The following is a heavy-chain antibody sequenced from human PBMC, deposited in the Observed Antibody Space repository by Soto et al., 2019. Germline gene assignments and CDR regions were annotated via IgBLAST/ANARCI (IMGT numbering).Heavy chain of an antibody. Sequence: SETLSLTCAVYGGSFSGYYWSWVRQPPGKGLEWIGEINHSGSTNYNPSLKSRVTISVDTSKNQFSLKLSSVTAADTAVYYCARGIGATQNYYYYMDVWGKGTTVNVSS. CDR1: GGSFSGYY. CDR3: ARGIGATQNYYYYMDV. CDR2: INHSGST. V-gene: IGHV4-34*01. J-gene: IGHJ6*03. D-gene: IGHD3-10*01.